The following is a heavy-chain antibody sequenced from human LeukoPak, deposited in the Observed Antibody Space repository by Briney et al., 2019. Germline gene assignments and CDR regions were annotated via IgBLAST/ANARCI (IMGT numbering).Heavy chain of an antibody. CDR1: GYTFTSYG. V-gene: IGHV1-18*01. J-gene: IGHJ6*03. D-gene: IGHD1-14*01. CDR2: ISAYNGNT. CDR3: ASTEPEDPDAYYYYMDV. Sequence: ASVKVSCKASGYTFTSYGISWVRQAPGQGLEWMGWISAYNGNTNYAQKLQGRVTMTTDTSTSTAYMELRSLRSDDTAVYYCASTEPEDPDAYYYYMDVWGKGTTVTVSS.